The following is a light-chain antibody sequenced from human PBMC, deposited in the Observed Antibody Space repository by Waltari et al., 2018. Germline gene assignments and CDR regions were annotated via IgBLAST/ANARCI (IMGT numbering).Light chain of an antibody. V-gene: IGKV3-15*01. CDR3: QQYYNWPLT. Sequence: EIVMTQSPATLSVSQGERATLSCRASQSVSSKLAWYQQKPGQAPRFLIYGASTRATGIAARFSGSGSGTEFTLTISSLQSEDFAVYYCQQYYNWPLTFGGGTKVEIK. CDR1: QSVSSK. CDR2: GAS. J-gene: IGKJ4*01.